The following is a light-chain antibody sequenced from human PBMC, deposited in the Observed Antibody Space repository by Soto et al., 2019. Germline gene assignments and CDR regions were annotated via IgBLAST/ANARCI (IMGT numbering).Light chain of an antibody. Sequence: DIQVTQSPSSLSASVGDRVTITCRASQSISNYLNWYQQKPGEAPKLLIYAASSLQSGVPSRFSGSGSGTDFTLTISSLQPEDFASYYCQQSFRTSWTFGQGTKVESK. V-gene: IGKV1-39*01. CDR1: QSISNY. CDR3: QQSFRTSWT. J-gene: IGKJ1*01. CDR2: AAS.